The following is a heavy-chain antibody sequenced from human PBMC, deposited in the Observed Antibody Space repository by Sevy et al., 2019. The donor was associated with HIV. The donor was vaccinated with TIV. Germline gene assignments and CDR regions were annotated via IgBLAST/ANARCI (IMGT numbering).Heavy chain of an antibody. D-gene: IGHD3-10*01. J-gene: IGHJ4*02. CDR2: IWYDGNNK. CDR1: GFTFSSYG. CDR3: AKDGLIDYYGSGSYFDY. V-gene: IGHV3-33*06. Sequence: GGSLRLSCAASGFTFSSYGMNWVRQAPGKGLEWVALIWYDGNNKNYEDSVKGRFTISRDNSKNTLYLQMNSLRAEDTAVYYCAKDGLIDYYGSGSYFDYWGQGTRVTVSS.